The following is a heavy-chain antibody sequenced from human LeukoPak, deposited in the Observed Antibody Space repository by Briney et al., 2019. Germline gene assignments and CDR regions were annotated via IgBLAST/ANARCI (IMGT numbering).Heavy chain of an antibody. CDR3: TRALTGTRNGPDV. CDR1: GFTFSSYW. D-gene: IGHD3-9*01. CDR2: ISHDGSST. Sequence: GGSLGLSCAASGFTFSSYWMHWVRQAPGKGLVWVSRISHDGSSTNSADSVKGRFTISRDNAKNTLYLQMDSLRAEDTAVYYCTRALTGTRNGPDVWGQGTMVTVSS. J-gene: IGHJ3*01. V-gene: IGHV3-74*01.